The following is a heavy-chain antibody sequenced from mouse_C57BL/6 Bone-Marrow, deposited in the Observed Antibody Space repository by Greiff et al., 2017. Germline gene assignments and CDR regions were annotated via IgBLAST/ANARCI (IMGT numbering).Heavy chain of an antibody. J-gene: IGHJ1*03. V-gene: IGHV1-55*01. CDR3: ARPYYSNYWYFDV. CDR1: GYTFTSYW. D-gene: IGHD2-5*01. CDR2: IYPGSGST. Sequence: VQLQQPGAELVKPGASVKMSCKASGYTFTSYWITWVKQRPGQGLEWIGDIYPGSGSTNYNEKCKSKATLTVDTSSSTAYRQLISLTSEDSAVYYCARPYYSNYWYFDVWCTGTTVTVSS.